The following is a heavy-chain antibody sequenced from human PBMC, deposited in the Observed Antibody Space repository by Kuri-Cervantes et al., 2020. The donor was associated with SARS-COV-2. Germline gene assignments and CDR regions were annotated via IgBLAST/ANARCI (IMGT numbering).Heavy chain of an antibody. J-gene: IGHJ4*02. V-gene: IGHV3-30*02. D-gene: IGHD6-13*01. CDR1: GFTFCSYG. Sequence: GESLKISCAASGFTFCSYGMHWVRQAPGKGLEWVAFIRYDGSNKYYADSVKGRFTISRDNSKNTLYLQMNSLRAEDTAVYYCAKAPGIYSSSWYELDYWGQGTLVTVSS. CDR2: IRYDGSNK. CDR3: AKAPGIYSSSWYELDY.